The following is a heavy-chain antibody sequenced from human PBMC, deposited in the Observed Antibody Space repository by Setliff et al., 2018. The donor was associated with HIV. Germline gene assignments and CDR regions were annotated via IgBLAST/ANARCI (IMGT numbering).Heavy chain of an antibody. CDR1: GSGFTFSSYS. CDR3: ARDPYFYYYMDV. D-gene: IGHD2-21*01. Sequence: GGSLRLSCAASGSGFTFSSYSMNWVRRAPGKGLEWVSYISSTSSTIYYANSVKGRFTISRDDAKNSLYLQMNSLRAEDTAVYYCARDPYFYYYMDVWGKGTTVTVSS. CDR2: ISSTSSTI. V-gene: IGHV3-48*01. J-gene: IGHJ6*03.